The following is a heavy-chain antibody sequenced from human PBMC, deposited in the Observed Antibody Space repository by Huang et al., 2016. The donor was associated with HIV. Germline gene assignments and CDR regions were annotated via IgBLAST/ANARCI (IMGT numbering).Heavy chain of an antibody. V-gene: IGHV1-69*18. J-gene: IGHJ4*02. CDR2: IIPTCGTA. CDR3: ATVDYYDTSGPQRGYFDN. D-gene: IGHD3-22*01. Sequence: QVQLVQSGAEVKKPGSSVKVSCKASGGSFRNFAIGWVRQAPGQGREWMGRIIPTCGTANYAQKFQGIGTIIADESTSTAYMELSSLRSEDTAVDYCATVDYYDTSGPQRGYFDNWGQGTLVTVSS. CDR1: GGSFRNFA.